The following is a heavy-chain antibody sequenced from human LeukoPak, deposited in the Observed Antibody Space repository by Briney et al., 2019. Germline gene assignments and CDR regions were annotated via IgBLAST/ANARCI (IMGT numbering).Heavy chain of an antibody. D-gene: IGHD3-16*01. CDR2: INPNSGGT. CDR1: GYTFTSYY. J-gene: IGHJ6*03. V-gene: IGHV1-2*02. CDR3: ARETSQKGAHYMDV. Sequence: ASVKVSCKASGYTFTSYYMHWVRQAPGQGLEWMGWINPNSGGTNYAQKFQGRVTMTRDTSISTAYMELSRLRSDDTAVYYCARETSQKGAHYMDVWGKGTTITISS.